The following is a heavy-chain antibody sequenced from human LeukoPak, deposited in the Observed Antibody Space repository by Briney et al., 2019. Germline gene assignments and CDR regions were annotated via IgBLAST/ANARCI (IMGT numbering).Heavy chain of an antibody. Sequence: ASVKVSCKASGYTFTSYDINLVRQATGQGLEWMGWMNPNSGNTGYAQKFQGRVTITRNTSISTAYMELSSLRSEDTAVYYCASTPPRLTTVTTDAFDIWGQGTIVTVSS. V-gene: IGHV1-8*03. CDR1: GYTFTSYD. D-gene: IGHD4-17*01. CDR2: MNPNSGNT. J-gene: IGHJ3*02. CDR3: ASTPPRLTTVTTDAFDI.